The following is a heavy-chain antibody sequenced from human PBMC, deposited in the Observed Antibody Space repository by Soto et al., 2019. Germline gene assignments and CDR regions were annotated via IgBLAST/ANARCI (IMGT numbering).Heavy chain of an antibody. Sequence: GASVKVSCKASGGTFSSYAISWVRQAPGQGLEWMGGIIPIFGTANYAQKFQGRVTITADESTSTAYMELSSLRSEDTAAYYCARDDDIVLMAYGMDAWGQGTTVTVSS. CDR1: GGTFSSYA. J-gene: IGHJ6*02. D-gene: IGHD2-8*01. CDR2: IIPIFGTA. CDR3: ARDDDIVLMAYGMDA. V-gene: IGHV1-69*13.